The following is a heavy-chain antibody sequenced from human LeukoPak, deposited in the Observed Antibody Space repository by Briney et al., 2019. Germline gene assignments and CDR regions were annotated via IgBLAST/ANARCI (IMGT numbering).Heavy chain of an antibody. J-gene: IGHJ4*02. CDR2: IRYDGSNK. V-gene: IGHV3-30*02. D-gene: IGHD3-10*01. CDR1: GFTFSSYG. CDR3: AKDAAHGSGSYYEPYFDY. Sequence: GRSLRLSCAASGFTFSSYGMHWVRQAPGKGLEWVAFIRYDGSNKYYADSVKGRFTISRDNSKNTLYLQMNSLRAEDTAVYYCAKDAAHGSGSYYEPYFDYWGQGTLVTVSS.